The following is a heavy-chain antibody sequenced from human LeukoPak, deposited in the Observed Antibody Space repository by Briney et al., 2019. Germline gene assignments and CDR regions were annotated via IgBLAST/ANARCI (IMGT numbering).Heavy chain of an antibody. D-gene: IGHD3-3*01. V-gene: IGHV3-23*01. Sequence: GGSLRLSCAASGFTFSSYAMSWVRQAPGKGLEWVSAISCSGGSTYYADSVKGRFTISRDNSKNTLYLQMNSLRAEDTAVYYCAKDSAYYYDFWSGYYAGDYWGQGTLVTVSS. CDR2: ISCSGGST. J-gene: IGHJ4*02. CDR3: AKDSAYYYDFWSGYYAGDY. CDR1: GFTFSSYA.